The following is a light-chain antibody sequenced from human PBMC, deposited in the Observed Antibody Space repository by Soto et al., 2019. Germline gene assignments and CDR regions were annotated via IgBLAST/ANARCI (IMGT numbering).Light chain of an antibody. CDR2: GAS. V-gene: IGKV3-20*01. J-gene: IGKJ1*01. CDR3: QQDSRSPDWHRWT. Sequence: EIVLTQSPGTLSLSPGERATLSCRASQSISSSNLAWYQQKPGRAPRLLLYGASNRAAGIPDMFSGSGSGTDFTLTISRLEPEDFVLYYSQQDSRSPDWHRWTFGQGTKVEVK. CDR1: QSISSSN.